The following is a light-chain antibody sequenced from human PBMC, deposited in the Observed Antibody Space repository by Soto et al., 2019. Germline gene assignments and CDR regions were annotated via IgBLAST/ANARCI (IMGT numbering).Light chain of an antibody. V-gene: IGLV1-44*01. J-gene: IGLJ3*02. CDR2: NNN. Sequence: QSVLTQPPSASGTPGQRVTISCSGSSSNIGSHVVYWYQQLAGTAPKLLMYNNNQRPSGVPDRFSGSKSGTSASLAIGGRPSEEEADYYCAVWVVGLDGGVFGGGTELSVL. CDR1: SSNIGSHV. CDR3: AVWVVGLDGGV.